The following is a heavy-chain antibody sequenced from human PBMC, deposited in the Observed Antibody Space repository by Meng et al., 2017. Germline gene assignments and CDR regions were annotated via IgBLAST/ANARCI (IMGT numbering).Heavy chain of an antibody. Sequence: GESLKISCAASGFTFSDYYMSWIRQAPGKGLEWVSYISSSGSTIYYADSVKGRFTISRDNAKNSLYLQMNSLRAEDTAVYYCAREMAKNFLEGTFDYWGQGTLVTVSS. J-gene: IGHJ4*02. CDR2: ISSSGSTI. V-gene: IGHV3-11*04. D-gene: IGHD5-24*01. CDR1: GFTFSDYY. CDR3: AREMAKNFLEGTFDY.